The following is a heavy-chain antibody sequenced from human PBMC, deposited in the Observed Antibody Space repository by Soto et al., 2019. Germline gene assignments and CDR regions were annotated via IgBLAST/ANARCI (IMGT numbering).Heavy chain of an antibody. CDR3: ARGPGDGRISY. Sequence: PSETLSLTCTVSGGSISSYYWGWIRQPPGKGLEWIGYIYYSGSTYYNPSLKSRITISVDTSKNQFSLKLSSVTAADTAVYYCARGPGDGRISYWGQGTLVTVSS. D-gene: IGHD1-26*01. J-gene: IGHJ4*02. CDR2: IYYSGST. CDR1: GGSISSYY. V-gene: IGHV4-59*08.